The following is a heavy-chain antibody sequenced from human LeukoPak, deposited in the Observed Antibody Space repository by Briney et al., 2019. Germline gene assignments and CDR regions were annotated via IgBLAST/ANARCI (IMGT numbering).Heavy chain of an antibody. CDR1: GFTFSSYV. CDR2: ISYDGSNE. D-gene: IGHD6-19*01. Sequence: GGSLRLSCAASGFTFSSYVMHWVRQAPGKGLEWVAIISYDGSNEYYADSVKGRFTISRDNSKNTLYLQMNSLRAADTAVYYCARHWGSSGWYLIPSDYYYYMDVWGKGTTVTISS. V-gene: IGHV3-30*04. J-gene: IGHJ6*03. CDR3: ARHWGSSGWYLIPSDYYYYMDV.